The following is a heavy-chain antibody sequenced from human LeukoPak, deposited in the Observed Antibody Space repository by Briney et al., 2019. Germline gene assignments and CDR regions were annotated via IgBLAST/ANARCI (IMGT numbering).Heavy chain of an antibody. CDR3: ASTGYSYGIIDY. CDR1: GGSISSYY. V-gene: IGHV4-59*08. J-gene: IGHJ4*02. D-gene: IGHD5-18*01. Sequence: PSETLSLTCTVSGGSISSYYWSWIRQPPGKGLEWIGSIYHSGSTYYNPSLKSRVTISVDTSKNQFSLKLSSVTAADTAVYYCASTGYSYGIIDYWGQGTLVTVSS. CDR2: IYHSGST.